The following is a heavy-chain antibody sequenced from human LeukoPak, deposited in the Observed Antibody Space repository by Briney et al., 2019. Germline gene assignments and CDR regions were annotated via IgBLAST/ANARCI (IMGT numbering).Heavy chain of an antibody. D-gene: IGHD6-19*01. V-gene: IGHV3-64*01. CDR3: ASQYEYSSGWYGGY. CDR2: ISAGGGHT. J-gene: IGHJ4*02. CDR1: GFTFSEYA. Sequence: GGSLRLSCAASGFTFSEYAFHWVRQAPGQGLEYVSAISAGGGHTYYANSVKGRFTISRDNSKNTLYLQMGSLRTEDMAVYYCASQYEYSSGWYGGYWGQGILVTVPS.